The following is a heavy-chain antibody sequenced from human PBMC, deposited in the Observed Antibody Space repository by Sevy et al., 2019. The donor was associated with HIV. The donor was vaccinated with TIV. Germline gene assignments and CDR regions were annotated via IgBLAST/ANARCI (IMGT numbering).Heavy chain of an antibody. CDR1: GASINRGSYY. V-gene: IGHV4-61*02. Sequence: SETLSLTCNVSGASINRGSYYWIWIRQPAGKGLEWIGRIYTSGATNYNPSLESRLTISVDTSKNQFSLRLSSVTAADTAIYYCARSRSDCSGGNCYSDFDIWGQGTMVTVSS. CDR3: ARSRSDCSGGNCYSDFDI. J-gene: IGHJ3*02. D-gene: IGHD2-15*01. CDR2: IYTSGAT.